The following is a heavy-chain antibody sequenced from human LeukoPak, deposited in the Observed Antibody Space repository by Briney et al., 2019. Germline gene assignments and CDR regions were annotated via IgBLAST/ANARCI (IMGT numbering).Heavy chain of an antibody. CDR2: TNPNSGGT. CDR3: ARGLYYAPSWFYT. CDR1: GYTFTGYY. V-gene: IGHV1-2*02. Sequence: ASVKVSCKASGYTFTGYYMHWVRQAPGQGLEWMGWTNPNSGGTNYAQKFQGRVTMTRDTSISTAYMELSRPRSDDTAVYYCARGLYYAPSWFYTWGQGTLVTVSS. J-gene: IGHJ5*02. D-gene: IGHD2-8*01.